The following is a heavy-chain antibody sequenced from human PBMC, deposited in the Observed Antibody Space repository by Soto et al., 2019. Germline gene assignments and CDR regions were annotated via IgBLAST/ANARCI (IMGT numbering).Heavy chain of an antibody. Sequence: TLSLTCPGSGVSISSVDYYWSWIRQPPGKGLEWIGYIYYSGSTYYNPSLKSRVTISVDTSKNQFSLKLSSVTAADTAVYYCARELRYFDWLQPHVDYWGQGTMVTVS. V-gene: IGHV4-30-4*01. CDR1: GVSISSVDYY. J-gene: IGHJ4*02. D-gene: IGHD3-9*01. CDR3: ARELRYFDWLQPHVDY. CDR2: IYYSGST.